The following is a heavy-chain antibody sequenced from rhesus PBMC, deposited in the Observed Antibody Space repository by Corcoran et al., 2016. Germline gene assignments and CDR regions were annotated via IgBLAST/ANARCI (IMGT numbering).Heavy chain of an antibody. J-gene: IGHJ4*01. CDR1: GYTFTDYY. CDR3: ARGVSWCYPLPDY. CDR2: NHPYTGNT. D-gene: IGHD1-44*02. V-gene: IGHV1S2*01. Sequence: QVQLVQSGAEGKKPGSPVKVPGRVFGYTFTDYYTHWVRQAPRQGLGGMGLNHPYTGNTEYPPKLQSISTIARDTATSTAYMERSSLVSDDTAVYCGARGVSWCYPLPDYWGQGVLVTVSS.